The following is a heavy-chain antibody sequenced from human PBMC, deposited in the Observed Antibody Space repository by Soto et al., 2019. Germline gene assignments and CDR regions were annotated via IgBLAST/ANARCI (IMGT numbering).Heavy chain of an antibody. D-gene: IGHD1-26*01. V-gene: IGHV4-39*01. Sequence: SETLSLTCTVSGASIRSSDYYWAWIRQPPGKGLEWIGSIYYTGSTYYTPSLKSRVSISADTSKNQFSLKLTSVTAADTAVYHCVSGGRWEEPQAYWGQGTLVTVSS. CDR3: VSGGRWEEPQAY. CDR1: GASIRSSDYY. J-gene: IGHJ4*02. CDR2: IYYTGST.